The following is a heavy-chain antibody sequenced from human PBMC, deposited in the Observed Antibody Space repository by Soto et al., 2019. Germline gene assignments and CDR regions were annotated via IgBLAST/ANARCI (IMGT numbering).Heavy chain of an antibody. Sequence: SETLSLTCAVYGGSFSGYYWSWIRQPPGKGLEWIGEINHSGSTNYNPSLKSRVTISVDTSKNQFSLKLSSVTAADTAVYYCARALQRVAVNYWGQGTLVTVSS. V-gene: IGHV4-34*01. CDR2: INHSGST. CDR3: ARALQRVAVNY. D-gene: IGHD2-15*01. J-gene: IGHJ4*02. CDR1: GGSFSGYY.